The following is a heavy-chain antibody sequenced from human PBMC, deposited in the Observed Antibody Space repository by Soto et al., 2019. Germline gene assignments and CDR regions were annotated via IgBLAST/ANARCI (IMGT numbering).Heavy chain of an antibody. CDR3: AKDVEYCSGGSCYIPNYYYYGMDV. D-gene: IGHD2-15*01. J-gene: IGHJ6*02. Sequence: GGSLRLSCAASGFTFSSYAMSWVRQAPGKGLEWVSAISGSGGSTYYADSVKGRFTISRDNSKNTLYLQMNSLRAEDTAVYYCAKDVEYCSGGSCYIPNYYYYGMDVWGQGTTVTVSS. CDR2: ISGSGGST. CDR1: GFTFSSYA. V-gene: IGHV3-23*01.